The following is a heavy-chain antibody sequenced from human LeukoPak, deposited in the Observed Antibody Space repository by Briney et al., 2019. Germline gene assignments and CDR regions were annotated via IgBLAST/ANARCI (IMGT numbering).Heavy chain of an antibody. J-gene: IGHJ3*02. CDR1: GGAISSYY. V-gene: IGHV4-4*07. CDR3: ARDPEVTAHDAFDI. CDR2: IYTSGST. D-gene: IGHD2-21*02. Sequence: SETLSLTCTVSGGAISSYYWSWIRQPAGNGLEWIGRIYTSGSTNYNPSLKSRVTMSVDTSKNQFSLKLSSVTAADTAVYYCARDPEVTAHDAFDIWGQGTMVTVSS.